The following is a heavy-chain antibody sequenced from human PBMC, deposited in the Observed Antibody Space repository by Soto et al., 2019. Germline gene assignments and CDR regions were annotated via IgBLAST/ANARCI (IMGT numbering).Heavy chain of an antibody. CDR2: IKLDGSDQ. D-gene: IGHD1-26*01. CDR3: ARLESGSLDF. J-gene: IGHJ4*02. V-gene: IGHV3-7*01. Sequence: EVQLVESGGGLVQPGGSLRLSCAASGFTFVNYWMNWVRQAPGKGLEWVRNIKLDGSDQYYVDSVKGRFTISRDNAHNSMELQMNKLGAENTAIDDCARLESGSLDFWGQGTLVTVSS. CDR1: GFTFVNYW.